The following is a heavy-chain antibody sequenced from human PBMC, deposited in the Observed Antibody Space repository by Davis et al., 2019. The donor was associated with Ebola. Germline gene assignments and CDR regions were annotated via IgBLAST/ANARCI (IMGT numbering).Heavy chain of an antibody. CDR1: GFTFSNAW. V-gene: IGHV3-15*07. CDR2: IKSKTDGGTT. J-gene: IGHJ6*02. Sequence: GESLKISCAASGFTFSNAWMNWVRQAPGKGLEWVGRIKSKTDGGTTDYAAPVKGRFTISRDDSKNTLYLQMNSLKTEDTAVYYCARDHVARLGELSLYYYYGMDVWGQGTTVTVSS. CDR3: ARDHVARLGELSLYYYYGMDV. D-gene: IGHD3-16*02.